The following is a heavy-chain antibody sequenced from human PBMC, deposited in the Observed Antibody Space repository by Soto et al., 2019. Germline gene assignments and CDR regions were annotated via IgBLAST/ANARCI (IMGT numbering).Heavy chain of an antibody. CDR2: IIPIFGTA. CDR1: GGTFSSYA. J-gene: IGHJ6*02. V-gene: IGHV1-69*01. D-gene: IGHD3-3*01. Sequence: QVQLVQSGAEVKKPGSSVKVSCKASGGTFSSYAISWLRQAPGQGLEWMGGIIPIFGTANYAQKFQGRVTITADESTSTAYMELISLISEDTVVYYCARPRGITIFGVVPCMAYGMDVWGQGPTVTASS. CDR3: ARPRGITIFGVVPCMAYGMDV.